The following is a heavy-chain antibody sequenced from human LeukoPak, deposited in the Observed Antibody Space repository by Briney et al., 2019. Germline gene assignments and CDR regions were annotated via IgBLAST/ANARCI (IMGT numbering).Heavy chain of an antibody. CDR1: WFTLSSYS. J-gene: IGHJ4*02. Sequence: PGGSLRLSCAASWFTLSSYSMNWVRQAPGKGLEWVSSISSSSSYIYYADSVKGRFTISRDNAKNSLYLQMNSLRAVGTREFFCARALAGYDILTGQDYWGQGTLVTVSS. D-gene: IGHD3-9*01. CDR2: ISSSSSYI. CDR3: ARALAGYDILTGQDY. V-gene: IGHV3-21*04.